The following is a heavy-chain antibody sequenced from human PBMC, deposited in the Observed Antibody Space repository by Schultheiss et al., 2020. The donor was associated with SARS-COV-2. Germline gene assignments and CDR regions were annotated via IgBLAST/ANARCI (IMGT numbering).Heavy chain of an antibody. V-gene: IGHV3-74*01. CDR3: ASDTAMARVWAFDI. D-gene: IGHD5-18*01. CDR1: GFTFSSYW. Sequence: GGSLRLSCAASGFTFSSYWMHWVRQAPGKGLVWVSRINSDGSSTSYADSVKGRFTISRYNAKNTLYLQMNSLRAEETAVYYCASDTAMARVWAFDIWGQGRIVTVAS. CDR2: INSDGSST. J-gene: IGHJ3*02.